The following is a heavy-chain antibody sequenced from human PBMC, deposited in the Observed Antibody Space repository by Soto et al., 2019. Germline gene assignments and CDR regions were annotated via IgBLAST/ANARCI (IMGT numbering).Heavy chain of an antibody. Sequence: QLQLQESGPGLVKPSETLSLTCTVSGGSISSSSYYWGWIRQPPGKGLEWIGSIYYSGSTYYNPSLKSRVTISVDTSKNHFSLKLSSVTAADTAVYYCARHERKYYYGSGRRENAFDIWGQGTMVTVSS. CDR3: ARHERKYYYGSGRRENAFDI. V-gene: IGHV4-39*01. CDR1: GGSISSSSYY. D-gene: IGHD3-10*01. CDR2: IYYSGST. J-gene: IGHJ3*02.